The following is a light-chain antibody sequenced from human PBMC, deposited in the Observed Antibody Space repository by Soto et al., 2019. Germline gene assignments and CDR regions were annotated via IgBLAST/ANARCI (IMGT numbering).Light chain of an antibody. CDR2: DAS. J-gene: IGKJ4*01. Sequence: QVSQSPSSLSASVGDRVTITCQASQDISNYLNWYQQKPGKAPKLLIYDASNLETGVPSRFSGSGSGTDFTFTISSLQPEDIATYYCQQYDNPPLTFGGGTKVDVK. CDR3: QQYDNPPLT. CDR1: QDISNY. V-gene: IGKV1-33*01.